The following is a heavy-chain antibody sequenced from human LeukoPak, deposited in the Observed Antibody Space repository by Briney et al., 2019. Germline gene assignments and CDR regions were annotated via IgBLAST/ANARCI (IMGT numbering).Heavy chain of an antibody. V-gene: IGHV3-66*01. CDR3: ARGLPSVTHLDY. CDR2: TYSGGNT. D-gene: IGHD4-17*01. Sequence: PGGSLRLSCAASGFTLSSNFMTWVRQAPGRGLEWLSVTYSGGNTYYSDSVKGRFTISRDNSKNTLYLQMNSLRAEDTAVYYCARGLPSVTHLDYWGQGTLVTVSS. CDR1: GFTLSSNF. J-gene: IGHJ4*02.